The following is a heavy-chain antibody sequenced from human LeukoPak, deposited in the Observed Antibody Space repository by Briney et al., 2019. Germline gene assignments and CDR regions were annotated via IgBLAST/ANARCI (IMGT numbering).Heavy chain of an antibody. J-gene: IGHJ4*02. CDR1: GGSISSGGYY. CDR3: ARQFPLWYYDY. D-gene: IGHD2-21*01. V-gene: IGHV4-31*03. Sequence: SQTLSLTCTVSGGSISSGGYYWSWLRQHPGKGLEWIGYIYYSGSTYYNPSLKSRVTISVDTSKNQFSLKLSSVTAADTAVYYCARQFPLWYYDYWGQGTLVTVSS. CDR2: IYYSGST.